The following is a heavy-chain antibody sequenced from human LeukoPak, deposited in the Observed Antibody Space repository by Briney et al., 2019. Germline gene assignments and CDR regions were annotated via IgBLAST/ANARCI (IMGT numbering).Heavy chain of an antibody. V-gene: IGHV3-48*01. CDR1: GFTFSSYS. CDR3: ARRFGAARDDYMDV. D-gene: IGHD3-16*01. J-gene: IGHJ6*03. CDR2: ISSSGTTM. Sequence: GGSLRLSCAASGFTFSSYSMNWVRQAPGKGLEWISYISSSGTTMFYADSVKGRFTISRDNSKNSLYLQMNSLRAEDTAVYHCARRFGAARDDYMDVWGKGTTVTVSS.